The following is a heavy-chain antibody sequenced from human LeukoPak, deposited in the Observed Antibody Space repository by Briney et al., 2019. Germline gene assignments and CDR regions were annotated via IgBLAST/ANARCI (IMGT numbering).Heavy chain of an antibody. CDR1: GYTFTGYY. J-gene: IGHJ5*02. D-gene: IGHD6-19*01. CDR2: INPNSGGT. CDR3: ARGRKAVARGPWPYNWFDP. Sequence: ASVKVSCKASGYTFTGYYMHWVRQAPGQGLEWMGWINPNSGGTNYAQKFQGRVTMTRDTSISTAYMELSRLRSDDTAVYYCARGRKAVARGPWPYNWFDPWGQGTLVTVSS. V-gene: IGHV1-2*02.